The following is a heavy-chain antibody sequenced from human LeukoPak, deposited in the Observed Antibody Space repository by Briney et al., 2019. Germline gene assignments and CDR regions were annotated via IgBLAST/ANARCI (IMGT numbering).Heavy chain of an antibody. CDR2: ISSSSSYI. CDR1: GFTFSSYS. J-gene: IGHJ4*02. CDR3: ARDDIAVAGTVDY. V-gene: IGHV3-21*01. D-gene: IGHD6-19*01. Sequence: GGSLRLSCAASGFTFSSYSMNWLRQAPGKGLEGVSSISSSSSYIYYADSVKGRFTISRDNAKNSLYLQMNSLRAEGTAVYYCARDDIAVAGTVDYWGQGTLVTVSS.